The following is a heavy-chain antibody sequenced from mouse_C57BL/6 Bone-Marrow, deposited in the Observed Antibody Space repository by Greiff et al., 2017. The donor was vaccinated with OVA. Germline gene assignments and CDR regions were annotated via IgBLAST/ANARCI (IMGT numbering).Heavy chain of an antibody. Sequence: VQLKESGGGLVKPGGSLKLSCAASGFTFSSYAMSWVRQTPEKRLEWVATISDGGSYTYYPDNVKGRFTISRDNAKNNLYLQMSHLKSEDTAMYYCARDPGYGGYAMDYWGQGTSVTVSS. V-gene: IGHV5-4*01. CDR1: GFTFSSYA. D-gene: IGHD2-2*01. CDR3: ARDPGYGGYAMDY. CDR2: ISDGGSYT. J-gene: IGHJ4*01.